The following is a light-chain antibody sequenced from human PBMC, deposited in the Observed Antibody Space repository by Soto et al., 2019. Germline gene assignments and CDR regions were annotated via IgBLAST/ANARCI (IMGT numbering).Light chain of an antibody. CDR1: QYVTSG. CDR3: QQYKNRPPYT. J-gene: IGKJ2*01. CDR2: GAS. V-gene: IGKV3D-15*01. Sequence: EIVLTQSPGTLSLSPGESATLSCRASQYVTSGDSLAWYQQKPGQAPRLLIYGASNRAPGIPARFSGSGSGTEFSLTISGLQSEDFAVYYCQQYKNRPPYTFGQGTKVDI.